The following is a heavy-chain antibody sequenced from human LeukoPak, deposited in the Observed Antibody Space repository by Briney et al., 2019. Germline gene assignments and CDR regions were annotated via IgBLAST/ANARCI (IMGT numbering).Heavy chain of an antibody. V-gene: IGHV3-48*01. CDR2: ITGSSSSK. CDR1: GFTLSVYD. CDR3: ARPTTSGWYPH. Sequence: AGSLRLSGAASGFTLSVYDMNWIRQAPGTGLEWVSYITGSSSSKYYADSVKGRFTISRDNAKNSLYLQMNSLRAEDTAVYYCARPTTSGWYPHWGQGTMVTVSS. D-gene: IGHD6-19*01. J-gene: IGHJ3*01.